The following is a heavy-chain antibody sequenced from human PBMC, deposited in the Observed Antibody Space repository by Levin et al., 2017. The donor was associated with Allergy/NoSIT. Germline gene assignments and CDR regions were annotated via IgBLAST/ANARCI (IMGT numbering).Heavy chain of an antibody. CDR2: ISNTGNNK. Sequence: GGSLRLSCAASGFSFRTYAMHWVRQAPGKGLEWVAIISNTGNNKYYAESVKGRYTISRDNSKDTLHLQMMILRPEDSALYFCARASSNADLSPKYFGRFNPGGPGTLVSVSS. V-gene: IGHV3-30-3*01. CDR1: GFSFRTYA. D-gene: IGHD2/OR15-2a*01. CDR3: ARASSNADLSPKYFGRFNP. J-gene: IGHJ5*02.